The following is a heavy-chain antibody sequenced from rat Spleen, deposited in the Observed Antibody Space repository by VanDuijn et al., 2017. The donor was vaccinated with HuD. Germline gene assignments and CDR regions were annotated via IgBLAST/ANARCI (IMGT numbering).Heavy chain of an antibody. CDR2: KSIGGSST. D-gene: IGHD1-9*01. V-gene: IGHV5-25*01. CDR1: GFIFSKFY. CDR3: TRKGPGYNYFDY. Sequence: EVQLVESDGGLVQPGRSLKLSCAASGFIFSKFYMAWVRQAPTKGLEWVASKSIGGSSTYYRDSVKGRFSISRDNAKSTLYLQMDSLRSEDTATYYCTRKGPGYNYFDYWGQGVMVTVSS. J-gene: IGHJ2*01.